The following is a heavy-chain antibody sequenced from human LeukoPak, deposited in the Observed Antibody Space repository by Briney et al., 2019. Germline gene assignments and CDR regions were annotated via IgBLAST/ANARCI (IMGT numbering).Heavy chain of an antibody. J-gene: IGHJ4*01. CDR2: VSHNGGLT. CDR1: GFTFIQHS. CDR3: AREMTRKGEFDF. D-gene: IGHD1-26*01. Sequence: PGRSLRLSCAASGFTFIQHSMNWIRQAPGKGLEWVAVVSHNGGLTFYADSVRGRFTISRDNSKNMHYLQVNNMTPGDTAVYFCAREMTRKGEFDFWGRGTLVTVSS. V-gene: IGHV3-30*04.